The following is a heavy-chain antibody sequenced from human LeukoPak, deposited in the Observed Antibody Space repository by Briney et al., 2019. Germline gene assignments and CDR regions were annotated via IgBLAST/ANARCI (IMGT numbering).Heavy chain of an antibody. CDR1: GITFSSYG. CDR3: ARAQAGLHYYYYMDV. D-gene: IGHD3/OR15-3a*01. CDR2: IWPDGSNK. V-gene: IGHV3-33*01. J-gene: IGHJ6*03. Sequence: PGRSLRLSCEASGITFSSYGIHWVRQAPGKGLEWVAVIWPDGSNKYYADSVKGRFTISRDNSKNTLWLQMNSLRAEDTALYYCARAQAGLHYYYYMDVWGKGTTVTVSS.